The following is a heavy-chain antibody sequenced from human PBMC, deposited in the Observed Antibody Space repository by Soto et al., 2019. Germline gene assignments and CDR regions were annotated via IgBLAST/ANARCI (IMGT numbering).Heavy chain of an antibody. Sequence: TSETLSLTCTVSGGSISSYYWTWIRQPPGKGLEWIGYMSYSGRTNYNPSLKSRVTLSVDTSTNHFSLKLSSVTAADTAVYYCVRGGGEGGLTGTTAQTYYYNAMDVWGQGTTVTVSS. CDR1: GGSISSYY. V-gene: IGHV4-59*01. J-gene: IGHJ6*02. CDR2: MSYSGRT. CDR3: VRGGGEGGLTGTTAQTYYYNAMDV. D-gene: IGHD1-7*01.